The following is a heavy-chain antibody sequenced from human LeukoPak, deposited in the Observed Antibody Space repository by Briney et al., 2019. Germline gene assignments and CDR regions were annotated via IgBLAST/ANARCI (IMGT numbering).Heavy chain of an antibody. CDR1: GGSISSSSYY. CDR2: IYYSGST. Sequence: PSETLSLTCTVSGGSISSSSYYWGWIRQPPGKGLEWIGSIYYSGSTYYNPSLKSRVTISVDTSKNQFSLKLSSVTAADTAVYYCARLQGNYYDSSGYRRDAFDIWGQGTMVTVSS. J-gene: IGHJ3*02. CDR3: ARLQGNYYDSSGYRRDAFDI. V-gene: IGHV4-39*01. D-gene: IGHD3-22*01.